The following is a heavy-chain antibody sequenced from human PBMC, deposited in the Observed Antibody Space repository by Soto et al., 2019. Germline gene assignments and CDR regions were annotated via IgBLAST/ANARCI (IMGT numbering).Heavy chain of an antibody. CDR1: SDSLSFYY. CDR2: IFYSGIS. Sequence: SDTLSLTCXVSSDSLSFYYCTWILQTPWKGLEWMGYIFYSGISSYNPSLKSRVTMSVDPSKNQFSLKLSSVTAADTAVYFCARAVSTSWLFSYMDVWGKGTTVTVSS. CDR3: ARAVSTSWLFSYMDV. J-gene: IGHJ6*03. V-gene: IGHV4-59*07. D-gene: IGHD6-13*01.